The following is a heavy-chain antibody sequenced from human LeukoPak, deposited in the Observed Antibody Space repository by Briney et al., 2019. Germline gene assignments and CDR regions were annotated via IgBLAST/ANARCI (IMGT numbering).Heavy chain of an antibody. J-gene: IGHJ4*02. CDR3: ARITIFEQIFDY. Sequence: DSGPTQVNPTHTLTLPYTFSGFALTTSGVSVGWIRQPPGTALEWLALIYWDDDKRYSTSLKSRLTITKDNSKNEVVITMTNMDPVDTATYYCARITIFEQIFDYWGQGTLVTVSS. D-gene: IGHD3-9*01. CDR2: IYWDDDK. CDR1: GFALTTSGVS. V-gene: IGHV2-5*02.